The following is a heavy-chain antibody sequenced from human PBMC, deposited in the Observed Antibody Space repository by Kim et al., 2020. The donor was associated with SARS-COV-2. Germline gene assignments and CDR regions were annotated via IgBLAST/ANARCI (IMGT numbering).Heavy chain of an antibody. J-gene: IGHJ6*02. D-gene: IGHD3-16*01. CDR2: ISSSGSTI. CDR1: GFTFSDYY. V-gene: IGHV3-11*01. CDR3: ASCKEGGQYYYYGMDV. Sequence: GGSLRLSCAASGFTFSDYYMSWIRQAPGKGLEWVSYISSSGSTIYYADSVKGRFTISRDNAKNSLYLQMNSLRAADTAVYYCASCKEGGQYYYYGMDVWGQGTTVTVSS.